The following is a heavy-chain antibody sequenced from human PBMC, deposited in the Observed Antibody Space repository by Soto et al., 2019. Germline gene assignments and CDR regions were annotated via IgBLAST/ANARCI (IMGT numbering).Heavy chain of an antibody. V-gene: IGHV1-69*01. J-gene: IGHJ4*02. D-gene: IGHD2-15*01. CDR2: IIPIFGTA. CDR1: GGTFSSYA. Sequence: QVQLMQSGAEVKKPGSSVKVSCKASGGTFSSYAISWVRQAPGQGLEWMGGIIPIFGTANYAQKFQGRVTITADESTSTAYMELSSLRSEDTAVYYCARDSTMGGYCSCGSCYRPMDYWGQGTLVTVSS. CDR3: ARDSTMGGYCSCGSCYRPMDY.